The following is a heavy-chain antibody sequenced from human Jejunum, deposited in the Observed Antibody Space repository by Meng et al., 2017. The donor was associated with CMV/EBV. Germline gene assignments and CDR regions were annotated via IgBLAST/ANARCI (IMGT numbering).Heavy chain of an antibody. CDR2: IYPRDSET. V-gene: IGHV5-51*01. D-gene: IGHD2-2*01. Sequence: FPNYLIGCVLQVPGKGLEWVGIIYPRDSETRYIPSFQGQVTISADKSTNTAYLQWSSLKASDTAMYYCVRHGCTSTSCSLGWFDPWGQGTLVTVSS. CDR3: VRHGCTSTSCSLGWFDP. CDR1: FPNYL. J-gene: IGHJ5*02.